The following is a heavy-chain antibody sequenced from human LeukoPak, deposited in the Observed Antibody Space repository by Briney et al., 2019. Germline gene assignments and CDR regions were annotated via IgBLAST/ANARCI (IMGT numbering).Heavy chain of an antibody. CDR3: ARGFRVGATGVFDY. CDR2: IYYSGST. CDR1: GGSISSYY. D-gene: IGHD1-26*01. V-gene: IGHV4-59*01. J-gene: IGHJ4*02. Sequence: PSETLSLTCTVSGGSISSYYWSWIRQPPGKGLEWIGYIYYSGSTNYNPSLKSRVTISVDTSMNQFSLKLSSVTAADTAVYYCARGFRVGATGVFDYWGQGTLVTVSS.